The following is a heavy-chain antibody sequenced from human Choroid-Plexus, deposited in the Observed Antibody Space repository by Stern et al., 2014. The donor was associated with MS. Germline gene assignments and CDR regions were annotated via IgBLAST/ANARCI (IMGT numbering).Heavy chain of an antibody. CDR2: VSYDGSNK. CDR3: AKDRQYLTYFFDH. Sequence: HLVPSGPGVLQPGRPLRLSCVASGFTFGSCAMHWVRQAPGKGLEWVAGVSYDGSNKYYADSVKGRFTISRDNSQNTLYMQMSSLRPEDTAVYYCAKDRQYLTYFFDHWGQGSLVTVSS. V-gene: IGHV3-30*18. CDR1: GFTFGSCA. D-gene: IGHD2/OR15-2a*01. J-gene: IGHJ5*02.